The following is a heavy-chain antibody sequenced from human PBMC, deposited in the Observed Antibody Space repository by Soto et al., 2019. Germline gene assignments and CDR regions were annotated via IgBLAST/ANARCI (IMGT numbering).Heavy chain of an antibody. J-gene: IGHJ4*02. CDR1: RYTFTGYY. Sequence: ASVKVSCKASRYTFTGYYMHWVRQAPGQGLEWMGWINPNSGGTNYAQKFQGRVTMTRDTSISTAYMELSRLRSDDTAVYYCARDQGYNWNDGSGYWGQGTLVTVSS. D-gene: IGHD1-1*01. V-gene: IGHV1-2*02. CDR2: INPNSGGT. CDR3: ARDQGYNWNDGSGY.